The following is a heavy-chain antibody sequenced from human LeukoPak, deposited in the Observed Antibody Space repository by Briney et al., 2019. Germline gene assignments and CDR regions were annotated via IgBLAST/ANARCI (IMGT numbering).Heavy chain of an antibody. CDR3: ASRYYYGSGSPEY. V-gene: IGHV4-39*01. Sequence: SETLSLTCAVSGDSISTSAYYWDWSRQPPGKGLEWIGNIYYDGNTRYNPSLKSRVTISVDRSKNQFSLKLSSVTAADTAVYYCASRYYYGSGSPEYWGQGSLVTVSS. D-gene: IGHD3-10*01. CDR1: GDSISTSAYY. J-gene: IGHJ4*02. CDR2: IYYDGNT.